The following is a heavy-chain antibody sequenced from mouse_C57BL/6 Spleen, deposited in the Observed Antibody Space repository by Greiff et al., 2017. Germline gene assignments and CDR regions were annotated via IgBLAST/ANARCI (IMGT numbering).Heavy chain of an antibody. CDR2: IRNKANGYTT. Sequence: EVQVVESGGGLVQPGGSLSLSCAASGFTFTDYYMSWVRQPPGKALEWLGFIRNKANGYTTEYSASVKGRFTISRDNSQSILYLQMNALRAEDSATYYCASSYYYGSSYPYAMDYWGQGTSVTVSS. D-gene: IGHD1-1*01. CDR3: ASSYYYGSSYPYAMDY. V-gene: IGHV7-3*01. J-gene: IGHJ4*01. CDR1: GFTFTDYY.